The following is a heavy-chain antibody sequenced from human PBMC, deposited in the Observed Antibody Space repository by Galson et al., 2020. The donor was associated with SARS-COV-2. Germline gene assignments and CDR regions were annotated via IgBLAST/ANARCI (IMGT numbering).Heavy chain of an antibody. D-gene: IGHD6-19*01. CDR2: IPYSAST. Sequence: ETLSLTCSVSGGSISSSHFYWDWIRQPPGKGLEWIGNIPYSASTYYNPSLNSRVTISVDMSNSQISLQLTSVTAADTAVYYCAREIRRVIGWYYCSGMDVWGQGTTVTVSS. CDR1: GGSISSSHFY. J-gene: IGHJ6*02. CDR3: AREIRRVIGWYYCSGMDV. V-gene: IGHV4-39*07.